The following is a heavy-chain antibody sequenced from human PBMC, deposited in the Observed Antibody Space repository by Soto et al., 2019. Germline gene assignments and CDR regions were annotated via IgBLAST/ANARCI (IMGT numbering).Heavy chain of an antibody. J-gene: IGHJ5*02. CDR3: ARLRIATNNYKWFDP. CDR1: CAALNSGNYY. CDR2: IYVTGAV. V-gene: IGHV4-31*03. Sequence: KASETLSLTCSVSCAALNSGNYYWSWIRQVPGKGLEWIGHIYVTGAVDYNPPLRDRITISQDTSERQFSLNLRLVTAADTAVYYCARLRIATNNYKWFDPWGQGTLVTVSS. D-gene: IGHD2-21*01.